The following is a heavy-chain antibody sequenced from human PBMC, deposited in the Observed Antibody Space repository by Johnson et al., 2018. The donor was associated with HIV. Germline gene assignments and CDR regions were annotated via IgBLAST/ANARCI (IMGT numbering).Heavy chain of an antibody. V-gene: IGHV3-15*01. CDR2: IKSRSDGGAT. Sequence: EVQLVESGGGVVQPGRSLRLSCAASGFRFSRYWMSWVRQAPGRGLEWVGRIKSRSDGGATDHAAPVKGRFTISRDDSKNTLYLQMNSLKVEDTAVYYCTTDGLWFGDPSFDIWGQGTMVTVSS. CDR3: TTDGLWFGDPSFDI. D-gene: IGHD3-10*01. J-gene: IGHJ3*02. CDR1: GFRFSRYW.